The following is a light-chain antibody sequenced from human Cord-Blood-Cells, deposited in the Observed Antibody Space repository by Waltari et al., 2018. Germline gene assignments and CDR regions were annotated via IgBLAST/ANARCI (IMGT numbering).Light chain of an antibody. CDR2: WAS. CDR3: QQYYSTPWT. J-gene: IGKJ1*01. Sequence: DIVMTQSPDSLAVSLGERATINCKSSQSVLYSSNNKNYLAWYQQKPGQPHKLLIYWASTRESGVPDRCSGSGSGTDFTLTISSLQAEDVAVYYCQQYYSTPWTFGQGTKVEIK. V-gene: IGKV4-1*01. CDR1: QSVLYSSNNKNY.